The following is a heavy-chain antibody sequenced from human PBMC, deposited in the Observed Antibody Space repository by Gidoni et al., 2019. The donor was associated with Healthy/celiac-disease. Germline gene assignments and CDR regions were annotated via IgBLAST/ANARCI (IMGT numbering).Heavy chain of an antibody. D-gene: IGHD6-13*01. V-gene: IGHV1-46*03. CDR3: ARRIAAAGFDY. Sequence: QVQLVQSGAEVKKPGASVKVSCKASGYTFTSYYMHWVRQAPGQGLEWRGIINPSGGSTSYAQKFQGRVTMTRDTSTSTVYMELSSLRSGDTAVYYCARRIAAAGFDYWGQGTLVTVSS. CDR1: GYTFTSYY. J-gene: IGHJ4*02. CDR2: INPSGGST.